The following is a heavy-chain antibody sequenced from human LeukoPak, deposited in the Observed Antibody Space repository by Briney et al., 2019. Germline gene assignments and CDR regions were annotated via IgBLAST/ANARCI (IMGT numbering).Heavy chain of an antibody. Sequence: SETLSLTCTVSGYSISSGNYWGWIRQPPGMGLGWIGEINHSGSTNYNPSLKSRVTISVDTSKNQFSLRLSSVTAADTAVYYCASSFAGPTTPSWGQGTLVTVSS. CDR1: GYSISSGNY. V-gene: IGHV4-38-2*02. D-gene: IGHD1-26*01. J-gene: IGHJ4*02. CDR2: INHSGST. CDR3: ASSFAGPTTPS.